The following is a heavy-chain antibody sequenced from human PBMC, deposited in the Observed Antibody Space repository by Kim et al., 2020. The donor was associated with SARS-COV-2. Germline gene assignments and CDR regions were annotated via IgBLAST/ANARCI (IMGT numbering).Heavy chain of an antibody. Sequence: KGRFTISRDNAKSTLYVQMNSLRPEDTAIYYCTKDPASAWVVGAASDAFDIWGQGTMVTVSS. CDR3: TKDPASAWVVGAASDAFDI. J-gene: IGHJ3*02. D-gene: IGHD1-26*01. V-gene: IGHV3-23*01.